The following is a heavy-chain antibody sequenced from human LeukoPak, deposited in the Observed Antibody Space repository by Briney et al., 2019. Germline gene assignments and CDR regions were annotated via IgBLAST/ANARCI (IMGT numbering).Heavy chain of an antibody. CDR2: INPNSGGT. J-gene: IGHJ4*02. CDR1: GYTFSDYY. D-gene: IGHD3-22*01. CDR3: AGVYYDGSGSFDY. Sequence: GASVKVSCKASGYTFSDYYMHWVRQAPGQGLEWMGWINPNSGGTKYAQKFQGRATMTRDTSISTAYMELSRLRSDDTAVYYCAGVYYDGSGSFDYWGQGTLVTVSS. V-gene: IGHV1-2*02.